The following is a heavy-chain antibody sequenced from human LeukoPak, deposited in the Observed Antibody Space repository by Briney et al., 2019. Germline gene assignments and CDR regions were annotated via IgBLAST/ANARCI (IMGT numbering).Heavy chain of an antibody. CDR3: ARDCELGVNWNPFDY. CDR2: ISYDGSNK. D-gene: IGHD1-20*01. J-gene: IGHJ4*02. CDR1: GFTFSSYD. V-gene: IGHV3-30*03. Sequence: GGSLRLSCAASGFTFSSYDMHWVRQAPGKGLEWVAVISYDGSNKYYGDSVKGRFTISRDNSKNTLYVQMNSLRAEDTAVYYCARDCELGVNWNPFDYWGQGTLVTVSS.